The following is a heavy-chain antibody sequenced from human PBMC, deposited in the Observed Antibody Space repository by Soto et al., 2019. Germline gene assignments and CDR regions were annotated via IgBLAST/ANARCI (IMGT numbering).Heavy chain of an antibody. D-gene: IGHD3-22*01. V-gene: IGHV1-18*01. CDR2: ISAYNGNT. J-gene: IGHJ6*02. CDR1: GYTFTSYG. CDR3: ARYYYDSSGYYYYYGMDV. Sequence: ASVKVSCKASGYTFTSYGISWVRQAPGQGLEGMGWISAYNGNTNYAQKLQGRVTMTTDTSTSTAYMELRSLRSDDTAVYYCARYYYDSSGYYYYYGMDVWGQGTTVTVSS.